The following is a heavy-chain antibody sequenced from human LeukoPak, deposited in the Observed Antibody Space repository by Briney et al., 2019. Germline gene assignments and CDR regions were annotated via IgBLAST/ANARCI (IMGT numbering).Heavy chain of an antibody. CDR2: IYPGDSDT. Sequence: GESLKISCKGSGYSFTSYWLGWVRQMPGKGLEWMGIIYPGDSDTRYSPSFQGQVTISADKSISTAYLQWSSLKASDTAMYYCARSYYYDSSGYPRDAFDIWGQGTMVTVSS. V-gene: IGHV5-51*01. CDR1: GYSFTSYW. J-gene: IGHJ3*02. CDR3: ARSYYYDSSGYPRDAFDI. D-gene: IGHD3-22*01.